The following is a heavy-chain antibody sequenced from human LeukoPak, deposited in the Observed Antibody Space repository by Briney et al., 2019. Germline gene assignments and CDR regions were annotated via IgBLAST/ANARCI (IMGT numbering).Heavy chain of an antibody. CDR2: ISGSGGST. CDR1: GFTFSSYA. V-gene: IGHV3-23*01. Sequence: GGSLRLSCAASGFTFSSYAMSWVRQAPGKGLEWVSAISGSGGSTYYADSVKGRFTISRDNSKNTLYLQMNSLRAEDTAVYYCAKDPQYYGILTGYPEYYFDYWGQGTLVTVSS. J-gene: IGHJ4*02. D-gene: IGHD3-9*01. CDR3: AKDPQYYGILTGYPEYYFDY.